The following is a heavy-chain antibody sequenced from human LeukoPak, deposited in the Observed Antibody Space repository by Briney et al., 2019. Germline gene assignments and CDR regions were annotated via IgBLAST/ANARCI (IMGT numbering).Heavy chain of an antibody. CDR1: GFTFDDYA. D-gene: IGHD2-15*01. J-gene: IGHJ4*02. CDR2: ISWDSGSI. Sequence: GRSLRLSCAASGFTFDDYAMHWVRQAPGKGLEWVSGISWDSGSIGYADSVKGRSTISRDNAKNSLYLQMNSLRAEDTALYYCAKDSRYCSGGSCYTFDYWGQGTLVTVSS. CDR3: AKDSRYCSGGSCYTFDY. V-gene: IGHV3-9*01.